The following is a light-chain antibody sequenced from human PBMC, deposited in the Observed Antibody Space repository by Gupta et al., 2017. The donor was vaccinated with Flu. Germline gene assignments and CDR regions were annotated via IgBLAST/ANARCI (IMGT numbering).Light chain of an antibody. CDR2: SDD. J-gene: IGLJ1*01. Sequence: GGINIGAKSVHWFQQRPGQAPILVIYSDDDRPSGIPERFSGSNSGNTATLTISRVEAGDEADYYCQVWDRFSGHRVFGPGTEVTVL. CDR1: NIGAKS. V-gene: IGLV3-21*04. CDR3: QVWDRFSGHRV.